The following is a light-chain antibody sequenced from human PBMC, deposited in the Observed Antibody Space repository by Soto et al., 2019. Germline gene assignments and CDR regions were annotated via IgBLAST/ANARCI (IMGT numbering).Light chain of an antibody. V-gene: IGLV2-8*01. CDR3: SSYAGSNKGV. CDR2: EVS. CDR1: SSDVGGFNY. J-gene: IGLJ2*01. Sequence: QSALTQPPSASGSPGHSVTISCTGTSSDVGGFNYVSWYQHHPGKAPKLMIYEVSKRPSGVPYRFSGSKSGNTASLTVSGLQAEDEADYYCSSYAGSNKGVFGGGTKLTVL.